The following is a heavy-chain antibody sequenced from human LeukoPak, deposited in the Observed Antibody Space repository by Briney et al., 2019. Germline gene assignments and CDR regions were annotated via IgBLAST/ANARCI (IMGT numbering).Heavy chain of an antibody. J-gene: IGHJ4*02. V-gene: IGHV4-59*01. CDR2: IYYSGST. D-gene: IGHD1-14*01. CDR1: GGSFSSYY. CDR3: ARDVPNTGVVGY. Sequence: SETLSLTCAVYGGSFSSYYWSWIRQPPGKGLEWIGYIYYSGSTNYNPSLKSRVTISVDTSKNQFSLKLSSVTAADTAVYYCARDVPNTGVVGYWGQGTLVTVSS.